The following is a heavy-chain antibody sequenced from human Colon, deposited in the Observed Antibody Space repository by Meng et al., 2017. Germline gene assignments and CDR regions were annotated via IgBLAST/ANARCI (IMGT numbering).Heavy chain of an antibody. Sequence: GESLKISCAASGFTFRTYAMSWVRQAPGKWLEWVSAISSSGDSTYYADSVKGRFTISRDNSKNTLYLQMNSLRAEDTAVYYCAKEVSTVTTFGGYFDCWGQGTLGTVSS. CDR1: GFTFRTYA. CDR3: AKEVSTVTTFGGYFDC. J-gene: IGHJ4*02. V-gene: IGHV3-23*01. D-gene: IGHD4-17*01. CDR2: ISSSGDST.